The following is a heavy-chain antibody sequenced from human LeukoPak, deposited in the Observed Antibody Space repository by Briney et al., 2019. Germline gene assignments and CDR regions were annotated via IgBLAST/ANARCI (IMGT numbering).Heavy chain of an antibody. J-gene: IGHJ3*02. CDR3: ARDPPIGGAGVFDI. V-gene: IGHV1-2*02. CDR2: INPNSGGT. CDR1: GYTFTGYY. D-gene: IGHD6-19*01. Sequence: ASLKVSCKAAGYTFTGYYMHWVRQAPGQGLEWMGWINPNSGGTNYAQKFQGRVTMTRDTSISTAYMELSRLTSDDTAVYYCARDPPIGGAGVFDIWGQGTMVTVSS.